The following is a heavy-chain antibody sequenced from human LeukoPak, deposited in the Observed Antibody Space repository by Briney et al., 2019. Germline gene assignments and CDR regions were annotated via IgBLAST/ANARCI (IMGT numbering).Heavy chain of an antibody. D-gene: IGHD3-10*01. CDR1: GLTFSNYG. J-gene: IGHJ4*02. Sequence: GGSLRLSCATSGLTFSNYGMQWVRQTPCEGLEWVAFIGHDGNNEQYTDSLKGRFTISRDNSKNTLYLQMNSLRTENTAVYYCAKDGFYYIDDYWGQGTLVTVSS. CDR2: IGHDGNNE. CDR3: AKDGFYYIDDY. V-gene: IGHV3-30*02.